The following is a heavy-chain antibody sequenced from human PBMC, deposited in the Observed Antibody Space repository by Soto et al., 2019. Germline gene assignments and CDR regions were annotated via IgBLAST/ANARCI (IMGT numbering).Heavy chain of an antibody. CDR2: ISAHNGNT. J-gene: IGHJ4*02. Sequence: QVHLGQSGAEVKKPGASVKVSFKGSDYTFTAYGITWVRQAPGKGLEWMGWISAHNGNTNYAQKLQGRVTVTRDTSTSTAYMELRSLRSDDMAVYYCARGRYGDYWGQGALVTVYS. CDR1: DYTFTAYG. V-gene: IGHV1-18*03. CDR3: ARGRYGDY. D-gene: IGHD1-1*01.